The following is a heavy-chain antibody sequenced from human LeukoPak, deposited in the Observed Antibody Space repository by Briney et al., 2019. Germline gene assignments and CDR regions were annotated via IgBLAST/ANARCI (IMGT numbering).Heavy chain of an antibody. CDR2: IYPGDSDT. J-gene: IGHJ4*02. CDR3: ARPLMNYYDSSGYPGDY. V-gene: IGHV5-51*01. D-gene: IGHD3-22*01. Sequence: GESLKISCKGSGYSFTSYWIGWVRQMPGKGLEWMGIIYPGDSDTRYSPSFQGQVTISADKSISTAYLQWSSLKASDTAMYYCARPLMNYYDSSGYPGDYWGQGTLVTVSS. CDR1: GYSFTSYW.